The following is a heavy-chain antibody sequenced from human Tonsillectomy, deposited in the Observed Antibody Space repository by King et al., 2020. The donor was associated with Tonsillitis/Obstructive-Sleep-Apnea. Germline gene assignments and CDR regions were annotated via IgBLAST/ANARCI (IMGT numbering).Heavy chain of an antibody. Sequence: VQLVESGGGVVQPGGSLRLSCAASGFTFDDYAMHWVRQAPGKGLEWVSLISGDGGSTYYADSVKGRFTISRDNSKNSQYLQMNSLRTEDTALYYCAKDMQYCSGGSCALDYWGQGTLVTVSS. CDR2: ISGDGGST. CDR3: AKDMQYCSGGSCALDY. D-gene: IGHD2-15*01. V-gene: IGHV3-43*02. J-gene: IGHJ4*02. CDR1: GFTFDDYA.